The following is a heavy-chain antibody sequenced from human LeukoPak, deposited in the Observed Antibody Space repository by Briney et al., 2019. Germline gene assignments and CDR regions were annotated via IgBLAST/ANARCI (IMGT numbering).Heavy chain of an antibody. J-gene: IGHJ4*02. Sequence: SETLSLTCTVSGGSISSYYWSWIRQPAGKGLDWIGRIYTSGSTNYNPSLKSRVTMSIHTSKNQFSLKLSSVTAADTAVYYCARVGWGNLFDYWGQGTLVTVSS. D-gene: IGHD3-16*01. CDR1: GGSISSYY. V-gene: IGHV4-4*07. CDR2: IYTSGST. CDR3: ARVGWGNLFDY.